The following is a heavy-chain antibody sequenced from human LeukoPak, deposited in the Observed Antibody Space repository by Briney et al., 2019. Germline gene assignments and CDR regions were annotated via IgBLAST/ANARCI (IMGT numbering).Heavy chain of an antibody. J-gene: IGHJ4*02. CDR3: ARGGGVAGTPYNPYDY. D-gene: IGHD6-19*01. CDR2: IYYSGST. V-gene: IGHV4-59*01. CDR1: SGSISSYY. Sequence: SETLSLTCTVSSGSISSYYWSWIRQPPGKGLEWIGYIYYSGSTNYNPSLKSRVTISVDTSKNQFSLKLSSVTAADTAVYYCARGGGVAGTPYNPYDYWGQGTLVTVSS.